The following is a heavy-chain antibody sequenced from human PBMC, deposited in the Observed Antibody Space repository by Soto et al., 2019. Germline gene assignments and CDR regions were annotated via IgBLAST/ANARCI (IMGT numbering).Heavy chain of an antibody. CDR1: GFTFTTYG. Sequence: GGSLRLSCAASGFTFTTYGMTWVRQVPGKGLEWVSVISGSGGHTYYADSVKGRFTISRDNSKNTLYLQMSSLRAEDTAVYYCAKRETSYYYGMDVWXQGTTVTVSS. D-gene: IGHD6-6*01. J-gene: IGHJ6*02. CDR2: ISGSGGHT. V-gene: IGHV3-23*01. CDR3: AKRETSYYYGMDV.